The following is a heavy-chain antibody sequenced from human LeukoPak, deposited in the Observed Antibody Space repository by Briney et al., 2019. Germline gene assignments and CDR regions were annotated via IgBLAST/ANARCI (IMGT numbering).Heavy chain of an antibody. V-gene: IGHV4-39*01. CDR2: IYYSGST. D-gene: IGHD1-26*01. J-gene: IGHJ4*02. CDR3: ARLDAGTYRDYFDY. Sequence: PSETLSLTCTVSGGSISSNNYYWAWIRQPPRKGLEWIGSIYYSGSTYYNPSLKSRVTISVDTSKNQFSLKLRSVTAADTAVYYCARLDAGTYRDYFDYWGQGTLVTVSS. CDR1: GGSISSNNYY.